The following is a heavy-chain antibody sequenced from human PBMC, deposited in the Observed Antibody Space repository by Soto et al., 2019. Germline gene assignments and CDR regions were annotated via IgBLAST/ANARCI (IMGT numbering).Heavy chain of an antibody. D-gene: IGHD1-1*01. J-gene: IGHJ5*02. CDR3: TRPYDWNANYFHP. V-gene: IGHV4-39*01. CDR2: SYYSGTT. Sequence: SETLSLTCTVSGAFISVHSYYWTWIRQPPGKGLEWIGSSYYSGTTYFNPSLKSRATISVDTSKNQFSLRLTSVTAADTAIYYCTRPYDWNANYFHPARPGALVTLS. CDR1: GAFISVHSYY.